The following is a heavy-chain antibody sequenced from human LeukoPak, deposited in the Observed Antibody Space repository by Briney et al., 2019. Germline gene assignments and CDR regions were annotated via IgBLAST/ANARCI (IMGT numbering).Heavy chain of an antibody. CDR3: ARERGGNDWFDP. J-gene: IGHJ5*02. Sequence: PSETLSLTCAVYGGSFSGYYWSWIRQPPGKGLEWIGEINHSGSTNYNPSLKSRVTISVDTSKNQLSLKLSSVTAADTAVYYCARERGGNDWFDPWGQGTLVTVSS. D-gene: IGHD4-23*01. CDR2: INHSGST. V-gene: IGHV4-34*01. CDR1: GGSFSGYY.